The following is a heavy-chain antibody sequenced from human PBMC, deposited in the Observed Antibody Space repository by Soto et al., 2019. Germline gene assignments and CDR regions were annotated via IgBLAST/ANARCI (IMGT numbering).Heavy chain of an antibody. CDR3: ARAAGSYYDVARMDV. Sequence: GGSLRLSCAASGSTFSSYGMHWVRQAPGKGLEWVAVIWYDGSNKYYADSVKGRFTISRDNSKNTLYLQMNSLRAEDTAVYYCARAAGSYYDVARMDVWGQGTTVTVSS. CDR1: GSTFSSYG. CDR2: IWYDGSNK. J-gene: IGHJ6*02. V-gene: IGHV3-33*01. D-gene: IGHD3-22*01.